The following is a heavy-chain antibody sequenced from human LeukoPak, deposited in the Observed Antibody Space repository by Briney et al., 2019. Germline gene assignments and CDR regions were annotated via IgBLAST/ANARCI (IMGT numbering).Heavy chain of an antibody. J-gene: IGHJ3*02. CDR3: ARGGDMVGGSRSAFDI. CDR1: GFTVSRKY. D-gene: IGHD1-26*01. CDR2: LSSGDTP. Sequence: GGSLRLSCAASGFTVSRKYMSWVRQAPGKGLEWVSVLSSGDTPYYADSVKGRYTISRDTSKNTLNLQMNSLRAEDTAIYYCARGGDMVGGSRSAFDIWGQGTMVTVSS. V-gene: IGHV3-53*01.